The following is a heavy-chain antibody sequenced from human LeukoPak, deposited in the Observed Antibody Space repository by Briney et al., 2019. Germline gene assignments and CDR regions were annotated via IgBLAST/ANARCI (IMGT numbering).Heavy chain of an antibody. CDR3: AKDGRFYYGSGSYYPDY. CDR1: GFTFSSYA. CDR2: ISYDGSNK. D-gene: IGHD3-10*01. Sequence: GRSLRLSCAASGFTFSSYAMHWVRQAPGKGLEWVAVISYDGSNKYYADSVKGRFTISRDNSKNTLYLQMNSLRAEDTAVYYCAKDGRFYYGSGSYYPDYWGQGTLVTVSS. V-gene: IGHV3-30-3*01. J-gene: IGHJ4*02.